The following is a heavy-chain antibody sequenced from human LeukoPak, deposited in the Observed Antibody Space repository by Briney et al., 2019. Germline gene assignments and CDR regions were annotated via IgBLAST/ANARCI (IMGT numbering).Heavy chain of an antibody. J-gene: IGHJ5*02. D-gene: IGHD2-21*01. CDR3: AKDGGEKTIGPYNWFGP. Sequence: GGSLRLSCAASGFTFSSYAMSWVRQAPGKGLEWVSAISGSRGSTYYADSVKGRFTISRDNAKNTLYPQVNSLRAEDTAVYYCAKDGGEKTIGPYNWFGPLGPGTLVNGSS. CDR2: ISGSRGST. CDR1: GFTFSSYA. V-gene: IGHV3-23*01.